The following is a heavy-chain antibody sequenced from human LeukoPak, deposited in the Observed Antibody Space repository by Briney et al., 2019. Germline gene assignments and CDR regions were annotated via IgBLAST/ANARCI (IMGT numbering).Heavy chain of an antibody. CDR2: IYYTGST. CDR1: GDSVSSGSYH. CDR3: ARVRGSGWFDY. V-gene: IGHV4-61*01. D-gene: IGHD6-19*01. J-gene: IGHJ4*02. Sequence: SETLSLTCTVSGDSVSSGSYHWGWIRQPPGKRLEWIGHIYYTGSTSYSPSLKSRVTISVDTSKNQFSLKLTSVTTADTAVYYCARVRGSGWFDYWGQGTLVTVSS.